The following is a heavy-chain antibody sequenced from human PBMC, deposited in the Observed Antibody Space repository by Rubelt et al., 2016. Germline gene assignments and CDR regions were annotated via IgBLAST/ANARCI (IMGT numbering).Heavy chain of an antibody. J-gene: IGHJ3*02. Sequence: QVQLVQSGAEVKKPGSSVKVSCKASGGTFSSYAISWVRQAPGQGLEWMGGIIPIFGIANYAQKFQGRVTITADKATSTAYMELSSRRSEDTAVYYCARDRLLDDSSGGDAFDIWGQGTMVTVSS. V-gene: IGHV1-69*17. CDR3: ARDRLLDDSSGGDAFDI. CDR1: GGTFSSYA. D-gene: IGHD3-22*01. CDR2: IIPIFGIA.